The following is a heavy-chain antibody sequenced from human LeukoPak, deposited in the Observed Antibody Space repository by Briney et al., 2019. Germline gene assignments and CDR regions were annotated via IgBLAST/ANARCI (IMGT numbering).Heavy chain of an antibody. CDR1: GFTFSSYA. CDR3: AKDRVMTGSSSPPRYFDY. J-gene: IGHJ4*02. V-gene: IGHV3-23*01. Sequence: GGSLRFSCAASGFTFSSYAMSWVRQAPGKGLEWASAISGSGGSTYYADSVKGRFTISRDNSKNTLYLQMNSLRAEDTAVYYCAKDRVMTGSSSPPRYFDYWGQGTLVTVSS. D-gene: IGHD2-15*01. CDR2: ISGSGGST.